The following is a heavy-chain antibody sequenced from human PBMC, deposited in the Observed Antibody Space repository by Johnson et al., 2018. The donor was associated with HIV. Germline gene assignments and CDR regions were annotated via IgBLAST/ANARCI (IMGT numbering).Heavy chain of an antibody. CDR1: GFIFNDYV. J-gene: IGHJ3*02. V-gene: IGHV3-23*04. CDR2: VNWNGSST. D-gene: IGHD3-22*01. Sequence: VQLVESGGGLVQPGGSLRLSCAASGFIFNDYVMHWVRQAPGKGLEWVSGVNWNGSSTHYADSVKGRFTISRDNSRNTMYLQMNSLRAEDTAVYYCAKERGYDSSGYNRWDVPDAFDIWGQGTMVTVSS. CDR3: AKERGYDSSGYNRWDVPDAFDI.